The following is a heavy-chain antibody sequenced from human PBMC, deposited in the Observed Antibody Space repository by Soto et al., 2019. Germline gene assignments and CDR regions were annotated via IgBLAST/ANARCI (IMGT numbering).Heavy chain of an antibody. D-gene: IGHD2-2*01. Sequence: GGSLRLSCAASGFTFSSYSTNWVRQAPGKGLEWVSYISTSSSSIYYADSVRGRFTIYRDNAKNSLYLQMNSLRAEDTAVYYCAREYCNTTSCTNFDYWGQGTLVTVSS. V-gene: IGHV3-48*01. CDR2: ISTSSSSI. CDR1: GFTFSSYS. CDR3: AREYCNTTSCTNFDY. J-gene: IGHJ4*02.